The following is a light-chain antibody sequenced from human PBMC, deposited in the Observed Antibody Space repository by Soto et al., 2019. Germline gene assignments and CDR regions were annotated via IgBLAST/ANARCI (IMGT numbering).Light chain of an antibody. Sequence: DIVMTQSPLSLPVTPGEPASISCRYSQSLLHSNGYNYLDWYLQKPGQSPQLLIYLGSNRASGVPDRFSGSGSGTDFTLKISRVEAEDVGVYYCMQALQTPITFGPWTRLEIK. J-gene: IGKJ5*01. CDR2: LGS. V-gene: IGKV2-28*01. CDR1: QSLLHSNGYNY. CDR3: MQALQTPIT.